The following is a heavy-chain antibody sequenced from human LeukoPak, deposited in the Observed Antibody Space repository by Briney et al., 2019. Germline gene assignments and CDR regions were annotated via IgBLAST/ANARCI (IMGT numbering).Heavy chain of an antibody. D-gene: IGHD6-19*01. CDR3: ARGGPRAIRIAVAGGDAFDF. CDR1: GFTFSSYV. CDR2: ISFDGSNK. Sequence: PGGSLRLSCAASGFTFSSYVMHWVRQAPGKGLEWVAVISFDGSNKYYADSVKGRFTISRDNAKNTLYLQMNSLRPEDTAVYYCARGGPRAIRIAVAGGDAFDFWGQGTMVTVSS. V-gene: IGHV3-30*03. J-gene: IGHJ3*01.